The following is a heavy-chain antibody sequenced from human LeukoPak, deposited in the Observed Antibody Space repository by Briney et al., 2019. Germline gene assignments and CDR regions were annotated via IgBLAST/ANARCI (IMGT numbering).Heavy chain of an antibody. V-gene: IGHV1-2*02. D-gene: IGHD3-22*01. CDR1: XYTFTVYY. CDR3: ATVPPPPDYDSSGYYGPLYYYGMDV. J-gene: IGHJ6*02. Sequence: VSFKASXYTFTVYYMHWVRQAPGQGGEWMGWINPNSGGTNYAQKLQGRVTITRDTSITTAYIELSRLRSHDTAVYYCATVPPPPDYDSSGYYGPLYYYGMDVRGQGTTVTVSS. CDR2: INPNSGGT.